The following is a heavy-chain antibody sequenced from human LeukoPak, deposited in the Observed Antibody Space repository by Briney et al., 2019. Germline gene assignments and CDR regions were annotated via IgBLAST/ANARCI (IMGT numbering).Heavy chain of an antibody. CDR3: AKGGRGYYASGSPQPYYYGMDV. J-gene: IGHJ6*04. CDR1: GFTFRNYA. Sequence: GGSLRLPCAASGFTFRNYAMSWVRQAPGKGLEWVSGISGSGDRTNYADAVKGRFTISRDNSKNTLYLQMNFLRVEDTAIYYCAKGGRGYYASGSPQPYYYGMDVRGKGTTVTVSS. CDR2: ISGSGDRT. D-gene: IGHD3-10*01. V-gene: IGHV3-23*01.